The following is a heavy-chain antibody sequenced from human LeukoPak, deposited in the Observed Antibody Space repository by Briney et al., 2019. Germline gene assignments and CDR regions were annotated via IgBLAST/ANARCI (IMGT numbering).Heavy chain of an antibody. CDR1: GGTFSSYA. Sequence: ASVKVSCKASGGTFSSYAISWVRQAPGQGLEWMGGIIPIFGTANYAQKFQGRVTITADKSTSTAYMELSSLRSEDTAVYYCASGPLRGSYFERFDPWGQGTLVTVSS. J-gene: IGHJ5*02. CDR3: ASGPLRGSYFERFDP. V-gene: IGHV1-69*06. CDR2: IIPIFGTA. D-gene: IGHD1-26*01.